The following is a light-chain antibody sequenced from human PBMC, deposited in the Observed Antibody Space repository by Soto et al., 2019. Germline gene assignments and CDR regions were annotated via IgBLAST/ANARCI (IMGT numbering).Light chain of an antibody. J-gene: IGLJ1*01. CDR1: SSNIGNNY. Sequence: QSVLTQPPSVSAAPGQTVTIYCSGSSSNIGNNYVSWYQQLPGTAPKLLIYDNNKRPSGIPDRFSGSKSGTSATLGITGLQTGDEADYYCGTWDSSLSAGYVFGTGTKLTVL. CDR3: GTWDSSLSAGYV. V-gene: IGLV1-51*01. CDR2: DNN.